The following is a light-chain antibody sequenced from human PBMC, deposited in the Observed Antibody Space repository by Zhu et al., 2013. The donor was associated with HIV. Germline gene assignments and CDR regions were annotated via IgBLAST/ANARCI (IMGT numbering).Light chain of an antibody. CDR2: ETS. CDR1: QSVSSSY. Sequence: EIVLTQSPGTLSLSPGERAALSCRASQSVSSSYLAWYQQRLGQPPRLLIDETSNRTTGIPTRFSGSGSGTDFTLTISSLQSEDFAAYYCQQYDHWPPYSFAHGT. CDR3: QQYDHWPPYS. V-gene: IGKV3-20*01. J-gene: IGKJ2*03.